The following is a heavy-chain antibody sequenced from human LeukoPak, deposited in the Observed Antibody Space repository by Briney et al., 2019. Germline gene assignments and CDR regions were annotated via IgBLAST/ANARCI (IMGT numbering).Heavy chain of an antibody. CDR3: ARGGAFTDYGSGYY. J-gene: IGHJ4*02. D-gene: IGHD3-10*01. Sequence: PGGSLRLSCAASGFTVSSNYMSWVRQAPGKGLEWVAVISYDGSNKYYADSVKGRFTISRDNSKNTLYLQMNSLRAEDTAVYYCARGGAFTDYGSGYYWGQGTLVTVSS. V-gene: IGHV3-30*01. CDR1: GFTVSSNY. CDR2: ISYDGSNK.